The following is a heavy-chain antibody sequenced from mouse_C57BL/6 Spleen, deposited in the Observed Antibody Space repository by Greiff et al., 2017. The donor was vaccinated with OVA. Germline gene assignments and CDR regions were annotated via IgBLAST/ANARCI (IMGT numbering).Heavy chain of an antibody. CDR2: INPSNGGT. V-gene: IGHV1-53*01. CDR1: GYTFTSYW. J-gene: IGHJ4*01. CDR3: ARRVVYYYGSSYGAMDY. D-gene: IGHD1-1*01. Sequence: QVQLQQPGTELVKPGASVKLSCKASGYTFTSYWMHWVKQRPGQGLEWIGNINPSNGGTNYNEKFKSKATLTVDTSSSTAYMQLSSLTSEDSAVYYCARRVVYYYGSSYGAMDYWGQGTSVTVSS.